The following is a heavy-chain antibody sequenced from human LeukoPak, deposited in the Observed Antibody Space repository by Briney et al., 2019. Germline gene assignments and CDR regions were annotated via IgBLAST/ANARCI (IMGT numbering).Heavy chain of an antibody. D-gene: IGHD3-22*01. J-gene: IGHJ4*02. CDR1: GFTFSSYA. V-gene: IGHV3-21*01. CDR3: ARDAYDSSGS. CDR2: ISSSSSYI. Sequence: GGSLRLSRAASGFTFSSYAMSWVRQAPGKGLEWVSSISSSSSYIYYADSVKGRFTISRDNAKNSLYLQMNSLRAEDTAVYYCARDAYDSSGSWGQGTLVTVSS.